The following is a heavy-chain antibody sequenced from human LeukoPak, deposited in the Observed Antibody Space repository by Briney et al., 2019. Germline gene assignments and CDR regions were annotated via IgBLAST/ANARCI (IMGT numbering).Heavy chain of an antibody. CDR2: ITPIFGTA. V-gene: IGHV1-69*05. J-gene: IGHJ3*02. CDR1: GGTFSSYA. D-gene: IGHD3-22*01. Sequence: GASVKVSCKASGGTFSSYAISWVRQAPGQGLEWMGGITPIFGTANYAQKFQGRVTITTDESTSTAYMELSSLRSEDTAVYYCARDRYYDSSGYYLDAFDIWGQGTMVTVSS. CDR3: ARDRYYDSSGYYLDAFDI.